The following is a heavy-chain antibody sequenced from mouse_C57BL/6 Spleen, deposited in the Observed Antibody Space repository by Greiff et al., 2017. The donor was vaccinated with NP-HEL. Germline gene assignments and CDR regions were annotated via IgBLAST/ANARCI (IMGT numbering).Heavy chain of an antibody. J-gene: IGHJ4*01. D-gene: IGHD2-4*01. V-gene: IGHV14-3*01. CDR3: ARPPYDYHYAMDY. CDR2: IDPANGNT. Sequence: EVKLVESVAELVRPGASVKLSCTASGFNIKNTYMHWVKQRPEQGLEWIGRIDPANGNTKYAPKFQGKATITADTSSNTAYLQLSSLTSEDTAIYYCARPPYDYHYAMDYWGQGTSVTVSS. CDR1: GFNIKNTY.